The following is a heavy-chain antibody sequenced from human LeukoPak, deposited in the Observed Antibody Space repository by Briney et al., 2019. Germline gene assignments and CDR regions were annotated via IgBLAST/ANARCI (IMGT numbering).Heavy chain of an antibody. CDR1: GFTFSSYA. CDR2: IHYDGSNN. CDR3: ARDSAYYYYMDV. V-gene: IGHV3-30*02. J-gene: IGHJ6*03. Sequence: GGSLRLSCAASGFTFSSYAMHWVRQAPGKGLEWVAFIHYDGSNNYYADSVKGRFTISRDNSKNSLYLQMNSLRAEDTAVYYCARDSAYYYYMDVWGKGTTVTISS.